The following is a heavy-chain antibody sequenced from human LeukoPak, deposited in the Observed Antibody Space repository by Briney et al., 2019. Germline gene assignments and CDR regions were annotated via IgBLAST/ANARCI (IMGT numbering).Heavy chain of an antibody. CDR2: ISSSGSMI. CDR1: GFTVSSYS. V-gene: IGHV3-48*01. J-gene: IGHJ4*02. CDR3: ARDPESNWGWDLDY. Sequence: GGSLRLSCAASGFTVSSYSMNWVRQVPGKGLGWVSHISSSGSMIWYGESVKGRFTISRDSAKNSLHLQMNSLRAEDTAVYYCARDPESNWGWDLDYWGQGTLVTVSS. D-gene: IGHD7-27*01.